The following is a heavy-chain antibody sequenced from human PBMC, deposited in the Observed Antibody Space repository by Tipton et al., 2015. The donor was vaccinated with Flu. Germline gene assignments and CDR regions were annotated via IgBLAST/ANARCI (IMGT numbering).Heavy chain of an antibody. D-gene: IGHD7-27*01. CDR1: GGSFSGYY. V-gene: IGHV4-34*01. Sequence: TLSLTCAVYGGSFSGYYWSWIRQPPGKGLEWIEEINHSGSTNYNPSLKSRVTISADTSKKQFSLKLNSVTAADTAVYFCATKFANWGVWEPRDYWGQGTLVTVS. CDR3: ATKFANWGVWEPRDY. CDR2: INHSGST. J-gene: IGHJ4*02.